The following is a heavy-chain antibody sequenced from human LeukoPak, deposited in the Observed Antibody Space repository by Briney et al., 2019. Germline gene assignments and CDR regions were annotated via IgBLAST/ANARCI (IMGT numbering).Heavy chain of an antibody. CDR3: VRDTPSHGSVAYYGFYFQF. CDR2: ISHDGTTQ. Sequence: PGGSLRLSCGASGFRFMSYGFHWVRQAPGKGLEWLAVISHDGTTQHYADSVKGRFTISRDDSNNTLFLQMKSLRADDTAVYYCVRDTPSHGSVAYYGFYFQFWGQGTLVTVSS. V-gene: IGHV3-30-3*01. D-gene: IGHD3-16*01. J-gene: IGHJ4*02. CDR1: GFRFMSYG.